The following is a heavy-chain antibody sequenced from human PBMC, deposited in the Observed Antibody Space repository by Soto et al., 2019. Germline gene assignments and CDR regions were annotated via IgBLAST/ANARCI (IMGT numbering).Heavy chain of an antibody. CDR3: ARAYTGQLPRRADYYYALDV. J-gene: IGHJ6*02. D-gene: IGHD2-2*01. V-gene: IGHV3-13*05. Sequence: PGVSLRLSCAASGFSFSNYDMHWVRQVSGKALEWVSAIGAARDPYYLGSVKGRFTVSRDNAQKSLYLQMNNLRAEDTAVYYCARAYTGQLPRRADYYYALDVWGRGTPVTVSS. CDR2: IGAARDP. CDR1: GFSFSNYD.